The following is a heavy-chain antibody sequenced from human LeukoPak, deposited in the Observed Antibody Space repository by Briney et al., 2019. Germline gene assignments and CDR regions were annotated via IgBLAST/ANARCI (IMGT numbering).Heavy chain of an antibody. Sequence: PGGSLRLSCVVSGFTFSSYAMSWVRQAPGKGLEWVSLISGSDGSTYYADSVKGRFTISRDNSKNTPYLQMNSLRAEDTAIYYCAKSQSSGWLYYFDYWGQGTLVTVSS. D-gene: IGHD6-19*01. CDR1: GFTFSSYA. J-gene: IGHJ4*02. CDR3: AKSQSSGWLYYFDY. CDR2: ISGSDGST. V-gene: IGHV3-23*01.